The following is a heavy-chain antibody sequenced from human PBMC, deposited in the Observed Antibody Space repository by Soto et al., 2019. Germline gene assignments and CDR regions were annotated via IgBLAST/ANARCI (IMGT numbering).Heavy chain of an antibody. CDR2: IDDGNSA. CDR3: TKRPMCAGDCWYFDD. V-gene: IGHV3-23*05. Sequence: EVRLLESGGGSERPGGSLRLSCAASGFNFRTYAMYWVRQAPGKGLEWVSAIDDGNSAYYADSVKGRFIISRDNSRNTLYLQMDGLRVEDTAIYFCTKRPMCAGDCWYFDDWGQGILVTVSS. CDR1: GFNFRTYA. D-gene: IGHD2-21*02. J-gene: IGHJ4*02.